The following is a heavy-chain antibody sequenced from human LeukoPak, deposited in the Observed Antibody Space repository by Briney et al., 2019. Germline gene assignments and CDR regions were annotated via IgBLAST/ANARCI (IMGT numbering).Heavy chain of an antibody. CDR3: ARVSTGYYSPYCDY. V-gene: IGHV4-30-2*01. CDR1: GGSISSGGYS. D-gene: IGHD5-12*01. J-gene: IGHJ4*02. CDR2: IYHSGST. Sequence: SQTLSLTCAVSGGSISSGGYSWSWIRQPPGKGLEWIGYIYHSGSTYYNPSLKSRVTISVDRSKNQFSLKLTSVTAADTAVYYCARVSTGYYSPYCDYWGQGALVTVSS.